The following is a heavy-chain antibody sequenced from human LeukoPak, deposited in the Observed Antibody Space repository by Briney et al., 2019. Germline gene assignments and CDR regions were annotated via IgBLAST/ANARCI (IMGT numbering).Heavy chain of an antibody. Sequence: GGSLRLSCAASEFSVGSNYMTWVRQAPGKGLVWVSRINSDGSSTSYADSVKGRFTISRDNAKNTLYLQMNSLRAEDTAVYYCARDGGIPNDAFDIWGQGTMVTVSS. CDR2: INSDGSST. J-gene: IGHJ3*02. D-gene: IGHD3-10*01. CDR1: EFSVGSNY. CDR3: ARDGGIPNDAFDI. V-gene: IGHV3-74*01.